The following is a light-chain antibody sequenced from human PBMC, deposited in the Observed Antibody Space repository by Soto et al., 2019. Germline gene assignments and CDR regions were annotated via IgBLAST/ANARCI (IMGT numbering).Light chain of an antibody. Sequence: QSVLTQPPSVSAAPGQRVSISCSGSGSNIGSNSVCWYQQLPGTAPQLLIFDSNKRPSGSPDRFSGSKSGTSATLGISGLQTGDEADYFCATWDSALSYVVFGGGTKLTVL. CDR3: ATWDSALSYVV. V-gene: IGLV1-51*01. CDR1: GSNIGSNS. CDR2: DSN. J-gene: IGLJ2*01.